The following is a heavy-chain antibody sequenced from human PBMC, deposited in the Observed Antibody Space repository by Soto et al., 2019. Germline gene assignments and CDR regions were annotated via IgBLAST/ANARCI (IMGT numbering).Heavy chain of an antibody. Sequence: SETLSLTCTVYGGSISSYYWSWIRQPPGKGLEWIGYIYYSGSTNYNPSLKSRVTISVDTSKNQFSLKLSSVTAADTAVYYCATFSWVGATTGAFDIWGQGTMVTVSS. CDR2: IYYSGST. D-gene: IGHD1-26*01. CDR1: GGSISSYY. J-gene: IGHJ3*02. CDR3: ATFSWVGATTGAFDI. V-gene: IGHV4-59*01.